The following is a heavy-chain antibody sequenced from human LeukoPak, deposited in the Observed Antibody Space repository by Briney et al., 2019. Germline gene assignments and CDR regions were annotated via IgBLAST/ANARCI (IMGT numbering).Heavy chain of an antibody. CDR2: ISSTSNYI. J-gene: IGHJ4*02. D-gene: IGHD3-10*01. Sequence: PGGSLRLSCAVSGVTFSSYSMNWVRQAPGKGLEWVSSISSTSNYINYADSVKGRFTISRDNAKNSLSLQMNSLRAEDTAVYYCADASGTYWGQGTLVTVSS. CDR3: ADASGTY. CDR1: GVTFSSYS. V-gene: IGHV3-21*01.